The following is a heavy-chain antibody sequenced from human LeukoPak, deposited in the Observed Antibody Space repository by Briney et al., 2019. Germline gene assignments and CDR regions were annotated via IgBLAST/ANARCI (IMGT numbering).Heavy chain of an antibody. V-gene: IGHV3-30*18. CDR2: VSYDASKY. J-gene: IGHJ4*02. CDR1: GFSFSSYG. D-gene: IGHD1-26*01. CDR3: AKDRPLYSGSQHFDF. Sequence: PGRSLRLSCAASGFSFSSYGMHWVRQAPGKGLEWVAVVSYDASKYHHADSVKGRFTISRDNSKNTLYLQMDSLKPDDTAVYYCAKDRPLYSGSQHFDFWGQGTLVTVSS.